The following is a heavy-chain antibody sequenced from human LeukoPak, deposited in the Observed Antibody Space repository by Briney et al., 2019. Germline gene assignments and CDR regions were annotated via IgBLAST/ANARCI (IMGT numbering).Heavy chain of an antibody. D-gene: IGHD3-16*02. CDR2: IKEDGSEK. CDR3: ARRSYRGVIGLYYYYYMDV. CDR1: GFTVSNNY. Sequence: GGSLRLSCVASGFTVSNNYMSWVRQAPGKGLEWVANIKEDGSEKYYVDSVKGRFTMSRDNAKNSVYLQMNRLRVEDTAVYYCARRSYRGVIGLYYYYYMDVWGKGTPVTVSS. V-gene: IGHV3-7*01. J-gene: IGHJ6*03.